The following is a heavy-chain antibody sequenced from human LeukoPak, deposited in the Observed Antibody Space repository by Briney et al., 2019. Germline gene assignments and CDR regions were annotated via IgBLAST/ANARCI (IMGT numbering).Heavy chain of an antibody. J-gene: IGHJ5*02. V-gene: IGHV1-8*03. D-gene: IGHD6-19*01. CDR3: ARVERGIAVLNWFDP. Sequence: ASVKVSCKASGYTFTNYDINWVRQATGQGLEWMGWMNSNSRNTGYAQKFQGRVTITRSTSISTAYMELSSLRSEDTAVYYCARVERGIAVLNWFDPWGQGTLVTVSS. CDR1: GYTFTNYD. CDR2: MNSNSRNT.